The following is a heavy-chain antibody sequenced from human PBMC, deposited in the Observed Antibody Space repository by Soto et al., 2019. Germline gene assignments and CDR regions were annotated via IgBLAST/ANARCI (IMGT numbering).Heavy chain of an antibody. J-gene: IGHJ4*02. CDR1: GGSISSSSYY. CDR3: AREMTEPLFDY. D-gene: IGHD2-21*02. CDR2: IYYSGST. Sequence: PSETLSLTCTVSGGSISSSSYYWGWIRQPPGKGLEWIGSIYYSGSTYYNPSLKSRVTISVDTSKNQFSLKLSSVTAADTAVYYCAREMTEPLFDYWGQGTLVTVSS. V-gene: IGHV4-39*01.